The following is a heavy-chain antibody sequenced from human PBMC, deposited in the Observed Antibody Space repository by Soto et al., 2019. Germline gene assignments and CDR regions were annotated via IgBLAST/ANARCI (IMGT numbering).Heavy chain of an antibody. CDR2: ISSSATYA. Sequence: LRLSCAASGFTFSDYYMSWIRQAPGKGLEWLSYISSSATYAIYADSVKGRFTLSRDNAKNSLYLQMNSLRAEDTAVYYCARNDGSGYLDSWGQGTLVTVSS. V-gene: IGHV3-11*06. CDR1: GFTFSDYY. D-gene: IGHD3-22*01. CDR3: ARNDGSGYLDS. J-gene: IGHJ4*02.